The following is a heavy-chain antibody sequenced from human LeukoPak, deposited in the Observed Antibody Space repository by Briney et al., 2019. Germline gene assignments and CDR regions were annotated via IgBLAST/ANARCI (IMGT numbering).Heavy chain of an antibody. J-gene: IGHJ4*02. CDR1: GGSISSSSYY. D-gene: IGHD5-12*01. CDR2: IYYSGST. V-gene: IGHV4-39*07. Sequence: SETLSLTCTVSGGSISSSSYYWGWIRQPPGKGLEWIGSIYYSGSTYYNPSLKSRVTISVDTSKNQFSLKLSYVTAADTAVYYCARDGFGVATISPADYWGQGTLVTVSS. CDR3: ARDGFGVATISPADY.